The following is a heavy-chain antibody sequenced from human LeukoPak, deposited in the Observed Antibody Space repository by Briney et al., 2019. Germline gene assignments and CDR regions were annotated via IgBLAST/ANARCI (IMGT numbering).Heavy chain of an antibody. J-gene: IGHJ4*02. V-gene: IGHV3-21*01. CDR1: GFTFSSYS. Sequence: PGGSLRLSCAASGFTFSSYSMNWVRQVPGKGLEWVSSISSSSTHADSVKGRFTISRDSAKNSLYLQMNSLRAEDTAVYYCARDYGYEIDYWGQGTLVTVSS. CDR3: ARDYGYEIDY. D-gene: IGHD5-24*01. CDR2: ISSSST.